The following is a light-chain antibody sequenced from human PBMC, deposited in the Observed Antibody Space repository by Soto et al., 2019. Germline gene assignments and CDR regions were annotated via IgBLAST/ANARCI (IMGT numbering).Light chain of an antibody. CDR1: QGIRND. Sequence: AIQMTQCRSSRSASLVYIVTITCRASQGIRNDLGWYQQKPGKAPKLLIYAASSLQSGVPSRFSGSGSGTDFTLTISSLQPDDFATYYCQHYNSYSEAFGQGTKVDI. J-gene: IGKJ1*01. CDR2: AAS. V-gene: IGKV1-6*01. CDR3: QHYNSYSEA.